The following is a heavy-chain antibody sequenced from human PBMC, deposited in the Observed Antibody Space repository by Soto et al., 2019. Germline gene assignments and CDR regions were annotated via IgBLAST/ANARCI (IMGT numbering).Heavy chain of an antibody. CDR2: INAGNGNT. CDR1: GYTFTSYA. CDR3: ARSIVVVTALDY. Sequence: QVQLVQSGAEEKKPGASVKVSCKASGYTFTSYAMHWVRQAPGQRLEWMGWINAGNGNTKYSQKFQGRVTITRDTAASTAYMELSSLRSDDKDVYYCARSIVVVTALDYWGQGTLVTVSS. D-gene: IGHD2-21*02. V-gene: IGHV1-3*05. J-gene: IGHJ4*02.